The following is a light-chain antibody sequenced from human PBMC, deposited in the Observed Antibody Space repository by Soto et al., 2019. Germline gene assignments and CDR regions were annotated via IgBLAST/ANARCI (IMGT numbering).Light chain of an antibody. CDR3: QQASSFTRT. Sequence: EIQMTQSPSFLCAAVGYRVTLSCWASQDISNLLAWYQQKPGKAPTVLIYATSNLQRGVPSRFSGSVSGTDGTITISGLKTEDGATYYCQQASSFTRTFGQGTKVDIK. V-gene: IGKV1-12*01. J-gene: IGKJ1*01. CDR1: QDISNL. CDR2: ATS.